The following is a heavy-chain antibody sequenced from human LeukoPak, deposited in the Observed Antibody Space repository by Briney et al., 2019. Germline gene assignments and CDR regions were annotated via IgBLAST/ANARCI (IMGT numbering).Heavy chain of an antibody. J-gene: IGHJ4*02. CDR3: AKDRGWFGGSLTNFDS. D-gene: IGHD3-10*01. V-gene: IGHV3-23*01. CDR2: IAGSGGSS. CDR1: GFTFSTYA. Sequence: PGGSLRLSYAASGFTFSTYAMSWVRQAPGKGLEWVSAIAGSGGSSYYADSVKGRFSISRDNSKNTLYVQMSSLRAEDTAVYYCAKDRGWFGGSLTNFDSWGQGTLVTVSS.